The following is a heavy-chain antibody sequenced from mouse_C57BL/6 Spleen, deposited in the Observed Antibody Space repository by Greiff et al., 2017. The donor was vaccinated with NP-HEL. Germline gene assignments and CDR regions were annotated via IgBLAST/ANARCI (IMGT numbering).Heavy chain of an antibody. D-gene: IGHD2-3*01. CDR2: IYPGDGDT. CDR1: GYAFSSYW. CDR3: ARSGDGYYKGFDY. J-gene: IGHJ2*01. V-gene: IGHV1-80*01. Sequence: QVQLQQSGAELVKPGASVKISCKASGYAFSSYWMNWVKQRPGKGLEWIGQIYPGDGDTNYKGKFKGKATLTADKSSSTAYMQLSSLTSEDSAVYFYARSGDGYYKGFDYWGQGTTLTVSS.